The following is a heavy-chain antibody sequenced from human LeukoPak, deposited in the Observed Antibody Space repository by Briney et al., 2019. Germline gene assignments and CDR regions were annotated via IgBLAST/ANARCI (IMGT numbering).Heavy chain of an antibody. CDR1: GYTFTSYG. CDR3: ARDRNLWPFDY. Sequence: GASVKVSCKASGYTFTSYGISWVRQAPGQGLEWMGWISAYNGNTNYAQKLQGRVTMTTDTSTSTVYMELSSLRSEDTAVYYCARDRNLWPFDYWGQGTLVTVSS. D-gene: IGHD4-11*01. V-gene: IGHV1-18*01. CDR2: ISAYNGNT. J-gene: IGHJ4*02.